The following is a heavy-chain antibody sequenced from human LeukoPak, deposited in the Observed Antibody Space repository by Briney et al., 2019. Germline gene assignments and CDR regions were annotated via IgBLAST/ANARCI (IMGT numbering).Heavy chain of an antibody. J-gene: IGHJ4*02. D-gene: IGHD3-9*01. Sequence: PGRSLRLSCAASGFIFSSYAMHWVRQAPGKGLEWVSYISSSGSTIYYADSVKGRFTISRDNAKNSLYLQMNSLRAEDTAVYYCARAGSYYDILTGYVGEYYFDYWGQGTLVTVSS. V-gene: IGHV3-48*03. CDR3: ARAGSYYDILTGYVGEYYFDY. CDR1: GFIFSSYA. CDR2: ISSSGSTI.